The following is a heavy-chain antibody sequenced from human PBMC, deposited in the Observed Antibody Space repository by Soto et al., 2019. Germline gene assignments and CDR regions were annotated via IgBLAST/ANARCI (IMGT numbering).Heavy chain of an antibody. CDR2: ISGSGGST. V-gene: IGHV3-23*01. J-gene: IGHJ4*02. Sequence: EVQLLESGGDLVQPGGSLRLSCAASGFTFSSYAMSWVRQAPGEGLEWVSGISGSGGSTYYADSVKGRFTISRDNSKNTLYLQMNSLRAEDTAVYYCAKVGYYDSSGHWSYFDYWGQGTLVTVSS. CDR3: AKVGYYDSSGHWSYFDY. D-gene: IGHD3-22*01. CDR1: GFTFSSYA.